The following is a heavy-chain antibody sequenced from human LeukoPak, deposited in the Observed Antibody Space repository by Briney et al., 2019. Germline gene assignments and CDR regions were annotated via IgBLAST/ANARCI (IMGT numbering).Heavy chain of an antibody. D-gene: IGHD1-20*01. CDR3: ARINFEDNFDY. CDR1: RFTFISYW. CDR2: ISPDGSIT. J-gene: IGHJ4*02. Sequence: GGSLRLSCAAFRFTFISYWIHWVRQAPGKGLVWVSRISPDGSITHYADSVQGRFTISRDYAKNSLYLQMNSLRAEDTAVYYCARINFEDNFDYWGQGTLVTVSS. V-gene: IGHV3-74*01.